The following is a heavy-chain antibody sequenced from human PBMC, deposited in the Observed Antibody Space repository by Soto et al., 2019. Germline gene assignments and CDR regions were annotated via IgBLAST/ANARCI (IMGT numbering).Heavy chain of an antibody. J-gene: IGHJ4*02. D-gene: IGHD3-22*01. CDR1: GGSVSSGSYY. CDR2: IYYSGST. V-gene: IGHV4-61*01. CDR3: ASSREDDSSGHPTNY. Sequence: SETLSLTCTVSGGSVSSGSYYWSWIRQPPGKGLEWIGYIYYSGSTNYNPPLKSRVTISVDTSKNQFSLKLSSVTAADTAVYYCASSREDDSSGHPTNYWGQGTLVTVSS.